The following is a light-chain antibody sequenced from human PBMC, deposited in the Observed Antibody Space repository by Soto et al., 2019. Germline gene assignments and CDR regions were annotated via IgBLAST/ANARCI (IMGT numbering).Light chain of an antibody. J-gene: IGLJ2*01. V-gene: IGLV2-11*01. CDR3: CSYAGSYTVL. Sequence: QSALTQPRSVSGSPGQSVTISCTGNSSDVGAYNYVSWYQQHPGKAPKLMISDVSKRPSGVPDRFSGSKSGNTASLTISGLQAEDEADYYCCSYAGSYTVLFGGGTKVTVL. CDR2: DVS. CDR1: SSDVGAYNY.